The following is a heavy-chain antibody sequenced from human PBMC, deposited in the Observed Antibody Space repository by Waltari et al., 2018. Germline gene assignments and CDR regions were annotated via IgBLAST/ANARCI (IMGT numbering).Heavy chain of an antibody. Sequence: QEQLVQSGSEVKKPGASVRVSCQASGYTFTDYHLHWFRQTPGQGFEWIGWFNPKNGDSNSAEKFLGRVTRTRDTSINTVYLDLSGLRSDDTAVFFCARDPGPIVGAPDLWGQGTLVTVSS. D-gene: IGHD1-26*01. V-gene: IGHV1-2*02. CDR2: FNPKNGDS. CDR1: GYTFTDYH. CDR3: ARDPGPIVGAPDL. J-gene: IGHJ5*02.